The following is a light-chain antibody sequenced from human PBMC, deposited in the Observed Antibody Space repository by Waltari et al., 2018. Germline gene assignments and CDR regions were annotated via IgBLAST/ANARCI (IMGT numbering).Light chain of an antibody. CDR3: SSYTSSSTPYV. CDR2: EVS. J-gene: IGLJ1*01. Sequence: QSALTQPASVSGSPGQSITLSCPRTSSDLGVYNYISWYQQHPGKAPKLMIYEVSNRPSGVSNRFSGSKSGNTASLTISGLQAEDEADYYCSSYTSSSTPYVFGTGTKVTVL. CDR1: SSDLGVYNY. V-gene: IGLV2-14*01.